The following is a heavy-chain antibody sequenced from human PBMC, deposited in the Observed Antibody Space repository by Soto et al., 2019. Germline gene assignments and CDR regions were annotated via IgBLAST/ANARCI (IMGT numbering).Heavy chain of an antibody. D-gene: IGHD2-21*02. V-gene: IGHV1-69*01. Sequence: QVLLVQSGAEVKKPGSSVKVSCKASGGTFNSYAISWVRQAPGQGLEWMGGIIPIFGAANFAQQFQGRVTLTPDESTSTVYMELSSMTSEDTAGYYSARASCGVYCPFDNWGHGALVPVYS. CDR2: IIPIFGAA. J-gene: IGHJ1*01. CDR1: GGTFNSYA. CDR3: ARASCGVYCPFDN.